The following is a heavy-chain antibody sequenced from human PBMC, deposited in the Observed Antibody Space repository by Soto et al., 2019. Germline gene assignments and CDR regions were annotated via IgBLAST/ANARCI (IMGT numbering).Heavy chain of an antibody. CDR1: GFAFSDYY. D-gene: IGHD2-21*02. Sequence: QVHLVESGGGLVKPGGSLRLSCAASGFAFSDYYMTWIRQAPGKGLEWVSYIGGSSSHTNYADSMKGRFTISRDNAKNSLYLQMISLRAEDTAVYYCARGVTDPPFDYWGQGTLVTVSS. J-gene: IGHJ4*02. CDR2: IGGSSSHT. CDR3: ARGVTDPPFDY. V-gene: IGHV3-11*06.